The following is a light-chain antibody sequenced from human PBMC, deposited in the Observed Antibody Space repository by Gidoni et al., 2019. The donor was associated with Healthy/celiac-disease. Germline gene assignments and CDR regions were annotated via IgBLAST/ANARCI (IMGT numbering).Light chain of an antibody. CDR3: QSYDSSNLV. CDR1: SGSIASNY. J-gene: IGLJ2*01. Sequence: MLTQPHSVSESPAKTVTISCTRSSGSIASNYVQWYQQRPGSAPTTVIYEDNQRPSGVPDRFSGSIDSSSNSASLTISGLKTEDEADYYCQSYDSSNLVFGGGTKLTVL. CDR2: EDN. V-gene: IGLV6-57*04.